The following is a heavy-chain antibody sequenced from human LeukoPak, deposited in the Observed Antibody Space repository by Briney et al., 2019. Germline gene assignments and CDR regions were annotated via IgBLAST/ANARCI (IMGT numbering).Heavy chain of an antibody. J-gene: IGHJ4*02. Sequence: HSGGSLRLSCAASGFTFSSYGMSWVRQAPGKGLEWVSAISGSGGSTYYADSVKGRFTISRDNSKSTLYLQINSLRAEDTAVYYCAKDMDHDYGDYGFDYWGQGTLVTVSS. V-gene: IGHV3-23*01. CDR3: AKDMDHDYGDYGFDY. D-gene: IGHD4-17*01. CDR1: GFTFSSYG. CDR2: ISGSGGST.